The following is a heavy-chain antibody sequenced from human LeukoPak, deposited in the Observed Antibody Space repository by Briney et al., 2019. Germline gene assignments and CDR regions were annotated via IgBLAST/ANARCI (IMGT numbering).Heavy chain of an antibody. V-gene: IGHV3-48*03. CDR2: ISSSGSTI. CDR3: ARVFCSGGSCSFDY. J-gene: IGHJ4*02. CDR1: GFTFSGYE. Sequence: GGSLRLSCAASGFTFSGYEMNWVRQAPGKGLEWVSYISSSGSTIYYADSVKGRFTISRDNAKNSLYLQMNSLRAEDTAVYYCARVFCSGGSCSFDYWGQGTLVTVSS. D-gene: IGHD2-15*01.